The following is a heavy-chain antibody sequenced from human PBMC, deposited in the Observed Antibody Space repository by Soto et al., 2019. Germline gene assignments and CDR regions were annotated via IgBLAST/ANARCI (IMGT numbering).Heavy chain of an antibody. Sequence: QVQLQESGPRLVKPSQTLSLTCTVSGDSIGSGDYYWTWIRQPPGKGLEWIGYIDYIGTTFYHPSLASRVNISVDTSTNQFSLRVTSVTAAASAVHYCARGSTYYGVVTWGQGTLITVSS. V-gene: IGHV4-30-4*01. J-gene: IGHJ5*02. CDR3: ARGSTYYGVVT. CDR2: IDYIGTT. CDR1: GDSIGSGDYY. D-gene: IGHD3-10*01.